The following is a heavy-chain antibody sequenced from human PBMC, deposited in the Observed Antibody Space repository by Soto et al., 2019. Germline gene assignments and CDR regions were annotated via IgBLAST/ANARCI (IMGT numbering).Heavy chain of an antibody. V-gene: IGHV4-34*01. Sequence: WLWIRPPPGKGLEWIGEINHSGSTNYNPSLKSRVTISVDTSKNQFSLKLSSVTAADTAVYYCARGRTIFGVVRRDNWFDPWGQXTLVTVSS. D-gene: IGHD3-3*01. J-gene: IGHJ5*02. CDR2: INHSGST. CDR3: ARGRTIFGVVRRDNWFDP.